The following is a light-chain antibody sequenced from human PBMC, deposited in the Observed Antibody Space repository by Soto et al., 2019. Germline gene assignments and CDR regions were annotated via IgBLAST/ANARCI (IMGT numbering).Light chain of an antibody. CDR2: AAS. CDR3: QQRSNWPPWT. V-gene: IGKV3-11*01. Sequence: EIVLTQSPATLSLSPGERATLSCRASQSVSSYLAWYQQKPGQAPRLLIYAASNRATGIPARFSGSGSGTDFTPTISSLEPEDFAVYYCQQRSNWPPWTFGKGTKVEI. CDR1: QSVSSY. J-gene: IGKJ1*01.